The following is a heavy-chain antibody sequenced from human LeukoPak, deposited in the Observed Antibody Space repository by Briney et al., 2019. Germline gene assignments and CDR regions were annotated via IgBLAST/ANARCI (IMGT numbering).Heavy chain of an antibody. CDR3: ARVPYVSGTFDY. CDR2: ISYDGSSE. J-gene: IGHJ4*02. V-gene: IGHV3-30-3*01. CDR1: GFTFSSCV. D-gene: IGHD3-10*01. Sequence: GGSLRLSCAASGFTFSSCVIHWVRQAPGKGLEWVAVISYDGSSEHYADSVKGRFTISRDNSKNTLYLQMNSLRTEDTAVYYCARVPYVSGTFDYWGQGTLVTVSS.